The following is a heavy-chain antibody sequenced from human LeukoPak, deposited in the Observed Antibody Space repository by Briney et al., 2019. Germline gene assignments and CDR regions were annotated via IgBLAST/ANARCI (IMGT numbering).Heavy chain of an antibody. V-gene: IGHV3-7*01. Sequence: GGSLRLSCVASAFAFSSNWMSWVRQAPGKGLEWVASIKEDGSETYYVDSVKGRFTISRDNAKNSLYLQMNSLRAEDTAVYYCARDGGSGSDDAFDIWGQGTLVTVSS. CDR2: IKEDGSET. J-gene: IGHJ3*02. D-gene: IGHD3-22*01. CDR3: ARDGGSGSDDAFDI. CDR1: AFAFSSNW.